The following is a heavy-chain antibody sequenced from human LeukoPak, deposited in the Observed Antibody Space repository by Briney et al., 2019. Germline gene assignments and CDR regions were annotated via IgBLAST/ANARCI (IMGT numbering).Heavy chain of an antibody. CDR3: ARSRTGYFDL. CDR1: GFTFSSYS. CDR2: ISVGGTTR. J-gene: IGHJ2*01. V-gene: IGHV3-48*02. Sequence: GGSLRLSCAASGFTFSSYSMKWVRQAPGKGLEGVSYISVGGTTRYYADSVGGRFTISRDNAKNSLYLQMNSLRDEDTAMYYCARSRTGYFDLWGRGTLVTVSS.